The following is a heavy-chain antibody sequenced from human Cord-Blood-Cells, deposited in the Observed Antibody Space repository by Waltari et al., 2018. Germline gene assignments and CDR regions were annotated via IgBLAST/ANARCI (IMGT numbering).Heavy chain of an antibody. V-gene: IGHV1-69*06. CDR1: GGTFSSYA. J-gene: IGHJ6*02. Sequence: QVQLVQSGAEVKKPGSSVKVSCKASGGTFSSYAISWVRQAPGQGLEWMGGIIPIFGTANYAQKFQGRVKITADKSTSTAYMELSSLRSEDTAVYYCASCPGDYEVSYYYYYYGMDVWGQGTTVTVSS. D-gene: IGHD4-17*01. CDR3: ASCPGDYEVSYYYYYYGMDV. CDR2: IIPIFGTA.